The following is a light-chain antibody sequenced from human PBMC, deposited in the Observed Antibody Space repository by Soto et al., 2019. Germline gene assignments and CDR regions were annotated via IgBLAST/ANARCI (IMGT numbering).Light chain of an antibody. J-gene: IGKJ1*01. CDR3: QQYNSYSGT. CDR2: DAS. Sequence: EIQMTQYPSTLSASVGDRVTITCRASQSISSWLAWYQQKPGKAPKLLIYDASSLESGVPSRFSGSGSGTEFTLTISSLQPDDFATYYCQQYNSYSGTFGQGTKVDI. V-gene: IGKV1-5*01. CDR1: QSISSW.